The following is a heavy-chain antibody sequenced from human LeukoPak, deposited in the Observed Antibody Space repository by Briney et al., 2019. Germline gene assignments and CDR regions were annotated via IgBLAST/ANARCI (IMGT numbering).Heavy chain of an antibody. CDR1: GGSISSYY. D-gene: IGHD6-13*01. CDR2: IYYSGST. J-gene: IGHJ6*02. V-gene: IGHV4-59*08. CDR3: ASSIAAGADYYYGMDV. Sequence: NSSETLSPTCTVSGGSISSYYWSWIRQPPGKGLEWIGYIYYSGSTNYNPSLKSRVTISVDTSKNQLSLKLSSVTAADTAVYYCASSIAAGADYYYGMDVWGQGTTVTVSS.